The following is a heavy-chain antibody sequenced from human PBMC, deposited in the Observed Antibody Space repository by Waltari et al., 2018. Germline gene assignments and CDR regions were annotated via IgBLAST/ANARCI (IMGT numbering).Heavy chain of an antibody. CDR3: ARDFWSGTDYYYYMDV. CDR2: IIPNVGTT. J-gene: IGHJ6*03. Sequence: QVQLVQSGAEVKKPGSSVKVSCKASGGTLSSYPFTWVRQAPGQGLEWMGGIIPNVGTTNYAQKFQGRVTISADESTSTVFLELSSLRAEDTAVYYCARDFWSGTDYYYYMDVWGKGTTVTVSS. V-gene: IGHV1-69*01. CDR1: GGTLSSYP. D-gene: IGHD3-3*01.